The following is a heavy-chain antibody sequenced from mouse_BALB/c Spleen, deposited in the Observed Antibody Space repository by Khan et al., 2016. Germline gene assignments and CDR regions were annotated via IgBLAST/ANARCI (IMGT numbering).Heavy chain of an antibody. V-gene: IGHV7-3*02. Sequence: EVELVESGGGLVQPGGSLRLSCATSGFTFTDYYMSWVRQPPGKALEWLGFIRNKANGYTKEYSASVKGRFTISRDNSQSIRYLQMNTLRAEDSATYYCARDNYGYDYWGQGTTLTVSS. CDR1: GFTFTDYY. J-gene: IGHJ2*01. CDR3: ARDNYGYDY. D-gene: IGHD2-2*01. CDR2: IRNKANGYTK.